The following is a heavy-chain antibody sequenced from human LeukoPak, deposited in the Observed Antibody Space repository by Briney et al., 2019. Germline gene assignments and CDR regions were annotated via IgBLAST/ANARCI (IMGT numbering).Heavy chain of an antibody. CDR3: AREAGEAFDI. J-gene: IGHJ3*02. CDR2: IGPSSSSI. CDR1: GFTFRSYS. V-gene: IGHV3-21*01. D-gene: IGHD7-27*01. Sequence: GGSLRLSCAASGFTFRSYSMNWVRQAPGKGLEWVSSIGPSSSSIYYADSVKGRFTISRDNAKDSLYLHMNSLRAEDTAVYYCAREAGEAFDIWGQGTMVTVSS.